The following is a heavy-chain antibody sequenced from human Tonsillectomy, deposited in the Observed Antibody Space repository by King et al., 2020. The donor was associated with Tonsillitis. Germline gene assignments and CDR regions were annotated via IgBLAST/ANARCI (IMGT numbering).Heavy chain of an antibody. D-gene: IGHD5-12*01. J-gene: IGHJ4*02. V-gene: IGHV3-30*18. CDR1: EFTFSSFA. CDR3: AKYRWLRSLDANFDY. Sequence: VQLVESGGGVVQPGRSLRLSCAASEFTFSSFAMHWVRQAPGKGLEWVAVISNDGSNKYYADSVKGRFTISRDNSENTLYLQMNSLRTEDTAVYWCAKYRWLRSLDANFDYWGQGTLVTVSS. CDR2: ISNDGSNK.